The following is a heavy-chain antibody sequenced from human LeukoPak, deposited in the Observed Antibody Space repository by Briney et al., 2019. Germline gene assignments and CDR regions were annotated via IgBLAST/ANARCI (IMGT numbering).Heavy chain of an antibody. V-gene: IGHV3-23*01. Sequence: GGSLGLSCVASGFTFSNHAMSWVRQSPGKGLEWVSGLSGRGDSKYYSDAVNGRFSISRDNSRNTLFLQLNRLRPEDTAVYFCARGHSSGNPDPFDYWGQGTLVIVSS. D-gene: IGHD6-19*01. CDR1: GFTFSNHA. CDR3: ARGHSSGNPDPFDY. CDR2: LSGRGDSK. J-gene: IGHJ4*02.